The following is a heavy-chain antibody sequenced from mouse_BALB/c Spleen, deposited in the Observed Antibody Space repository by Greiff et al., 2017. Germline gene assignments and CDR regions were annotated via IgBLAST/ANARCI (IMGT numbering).Heavy chain of an antibody. CDR1: GYTFTDYA. V-gene: IGHV1S53*02. CDR3: SYDSSKAMDY. CDR2: ISPGNGDI. J-gene: IGHJ4*01. D-gene: IGHD2-3*01. Sequence: QVQLQQSDAELVKPGASVKISCTASGYTFTDYAIHWVKQKPEQGLEWIGYISPGNGDIKYNEKFKGKATLTADKSSSTAYMQLNSLTSEDSAVCFCSYDSSKAMDYWGQGTSVTVSA.